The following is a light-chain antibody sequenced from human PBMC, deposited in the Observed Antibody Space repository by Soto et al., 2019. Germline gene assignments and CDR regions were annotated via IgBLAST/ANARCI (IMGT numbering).Light chain of an antibody. CDR2: AAI. Sequence: ITQCPSPLSADVGGRVTVTWRASQSIRTFLNWYQQRPGKAPNLLIYAAINMQSGVPSRFSGNGSGTDFALTISSLQPEDFATYYCQQSYNTPQTFGQGTKVDI. V-gene: IGKV1-39*01. J-gene: IGKJ1*01. CDR1: QSIRTF. CDR3: QQSYNTPQT.